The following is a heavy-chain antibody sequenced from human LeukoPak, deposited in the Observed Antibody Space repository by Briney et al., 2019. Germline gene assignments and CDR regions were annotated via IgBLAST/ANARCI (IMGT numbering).Heavy chain of an antibody. V-gene: IGHV1-69*04. D-gene: IGHD5-24*01. J-gene: IGHJ3*02. Sequence: ASVKVSCKASGGTFSSYAISWVRQAPGQGLEWMGRIIPILGIANYAQKFQGRVTITADKSTSTAYMELSSLRSEDTAVYYCASGGDGYNWAFYIWGQGTMVTVSS. CDR1: GGTFSSYA. CDR3: ASGGDGYNWAFYI. CDR2: IIPILGIA.